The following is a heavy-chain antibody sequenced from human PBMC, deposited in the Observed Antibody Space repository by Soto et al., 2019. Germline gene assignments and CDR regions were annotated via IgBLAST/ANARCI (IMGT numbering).Heavy chain of an antibody. D-gene: IGHD2-2*02. Sequence: QVQLVQSGAEVKTPGSSLKVSCTVSGSRFSNYVISWVRQAPGRGLEWLGRFIPIFNSTQYAQKFQGRVTITSDKSTNTASLELSSLRSDDTAVYYCAREGRGKKAGYNGLVSLGYWGQGTLVTVSS. J-gene: IGHJ4*02. CDR3: AREGRGKKAGYNGLVSLGY. CDR1: GSRFSNYV. V-gene: IGHV1-69*06. CDR2: FIPIFNST.